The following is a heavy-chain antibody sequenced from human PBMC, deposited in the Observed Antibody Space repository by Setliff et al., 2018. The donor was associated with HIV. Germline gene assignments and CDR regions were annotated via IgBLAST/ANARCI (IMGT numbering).Heavy chain of an antibody. CDR3: ARGRATYHASDI. J-gene: IGHJ3*02. CDR2: IIPIFGTT. CDR1: GDTVSIAYG. V-gene: IGHV1-69*13. Sequence: SVKVSCKASGDTVSIAYGISWVRQAPGQGLEWMGGIIPIFGTTNYAQKFQGRVSITADESTSTTYMELSSLRSDDTAVYYCARGRATYHASDIWGQGTMVTVSS.